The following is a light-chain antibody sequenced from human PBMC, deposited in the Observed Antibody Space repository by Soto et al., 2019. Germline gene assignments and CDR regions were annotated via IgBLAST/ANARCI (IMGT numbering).Light chain of an antibody. CDR2: WAS. Sequence: DIVMIQSPDSLAVSLGERATINCKSSQSVLYSSNNKNYLAWYHQKPGQPPKLLIYWASTRESGVPDRFSGSRSGTDFTLTISSLQAEDVAVYYCQQYSSTPPTFGQGTKVEVK. CDR1: QSVLYSSNNKNY. V-gene: IGKV4-1*01. CDR3: QQYSSTPPT. J-gene: IGKJ1*01.